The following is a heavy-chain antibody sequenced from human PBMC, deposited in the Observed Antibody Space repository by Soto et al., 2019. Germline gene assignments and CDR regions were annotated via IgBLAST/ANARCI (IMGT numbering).Heavy chain of an antibody. CDR2: IIPIFGTA. V-gene: IGHV1-69*06. Sequence: SVKVSCKASGGTFSSYAISWVRQAPGQGLEWMGGIIPIFGTANYAQKFQGRVTITADKSTSTAYMELSSLRSEDTAVYYCAREGVTMVRERDDDAFDIWGQGTMVTVSS. CDR1: GGTFSSYA. J-gene: IGHJ3*02. D-gene: IGHD3-10*01. CDR3: AREGVTMVRERDDDAFDI.